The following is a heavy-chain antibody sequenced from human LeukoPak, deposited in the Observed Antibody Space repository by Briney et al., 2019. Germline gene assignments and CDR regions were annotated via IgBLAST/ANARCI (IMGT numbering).Heavy chain of an antibody. CDR1: GFTFSSYA. Sequence: GGSLRLSCAASGFTFSSYAMNWVRQAPGKGLEWVSSISSSSSYIYYADSGKGRFTISRDNAKNSVYLQMNSLRAEDTAVYYCATSHSSEAGYGDYVYWGQGTLVTVSS. V-gene: IGHV3-21*01. J-gene: IGHJ4*02. CDR2: ISSSSSYI. D-gene: IGHD4-17*01. CDR3: ATSHSSEAGYGDYVY.